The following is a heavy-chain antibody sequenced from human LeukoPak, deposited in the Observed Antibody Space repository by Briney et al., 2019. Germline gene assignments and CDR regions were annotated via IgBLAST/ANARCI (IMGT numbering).Heavy chain of an antibody. CDR1: GFTFSGYG. D-gene: IGHD5-18*01. V-gene: IGHV3-30*18. J-gene: IGHJ4*01. CDR3: AKGQDSHGYDY. CDR2: ISYDGSNK. Sequence: GGSLRLSCAASGFTFSGYGTHWVRQAPGKGLEWVAGISYDGSNKYYAESVKGRFTLSRDNSKNTLSLQMDSLRPEDTAVFYCAKGQDSHGYDYWGQGTLVTVSS.